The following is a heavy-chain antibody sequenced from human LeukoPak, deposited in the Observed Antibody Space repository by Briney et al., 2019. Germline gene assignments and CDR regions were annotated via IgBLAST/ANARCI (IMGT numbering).Heavy chain of an antibody. V-gene: IGHV3-30*18. CDR3: AKDNEGFLEWLLYGYPLSPELTYYYGMDV. J-gene: IGHJ6*02. D-gene: IGHD3-3*01. Sequence: GGSLRLSCAASGFTFSSYGMHWVRQAPGKGLEWVAVISYDGSNKYYADSVKGRFTISRDNSKNTLYLQMNSLRAEDTAVYYCAKDNEGFLEWLLYGYPLSPELTYYYGMDVWGQGTTVTVPS. CDR2: ISYDGSNK. CDR1: GFTFSSYG.